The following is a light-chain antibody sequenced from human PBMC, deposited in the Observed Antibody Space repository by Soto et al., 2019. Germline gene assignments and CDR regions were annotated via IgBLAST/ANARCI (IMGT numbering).Light chain of an antibody. V-gene: IGLV1-44*01. CDR1: SSNIGGNS. J-gene: IGLJ1*01. Sequence: QSVLTQPPSASGTPGQRVTISCAGSSSNIGGNSVTWYQQVPGTAPKLLIYSDNRQHSGVPDRFSGSKSGPSASLAISGLQSADEADYYCATWDDSRNCSGVFGTGTKRTVL. CDR2: SDN. CDR3: ATWDDSRNCSGV.